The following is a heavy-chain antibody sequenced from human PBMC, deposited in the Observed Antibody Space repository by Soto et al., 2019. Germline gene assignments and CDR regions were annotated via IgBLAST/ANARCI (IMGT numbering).Heavy chain of an antibody. D-gene: IGHD3-3*01. CDR3: ARATPLLRFLEWSPQKYAYYFDY. CDR1: GGSISSGGYY. V-gene: IGHV4-31*02. Sequence: SETLSLTCTVSGGSISSGGYYWSWIRQHPGKGLEWIGYIYYSGSTYYNPSLNSRVTISVDTSKNQFSLKLSSVTAADTAVYYCARATPLLRFLEWSPQKYAYYFDYWGQGTLVTVSS. CDR2: IYYSGST. J-gene: IGHJ4*02.